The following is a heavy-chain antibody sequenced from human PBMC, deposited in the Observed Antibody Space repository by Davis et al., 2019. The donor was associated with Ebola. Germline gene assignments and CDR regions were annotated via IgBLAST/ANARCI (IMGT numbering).Heavy chain of an antibody. CDR3: ARGSSGWAYRGGY. CDR2: ISSSSSYI. CDR1: GFTFSSYS. J-gene: IGHJ4*02. Sequence: GESLKISCAASGFTFSSYSMNWVRQAPGKGLEWVSSISSSSSYIYYADSVKGRFTISRDNAKNSLYLQMNSLRAEDTAVYYCARGSSGWAYRGGYWGQGTLVTVSS. V-gene: IGHV3-21*01. D-gene: IGHD6-19*01.